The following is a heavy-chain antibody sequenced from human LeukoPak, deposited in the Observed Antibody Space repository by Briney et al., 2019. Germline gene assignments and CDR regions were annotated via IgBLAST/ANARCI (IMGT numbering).Heavy chain of an antibody. J-gene: IGHJ5*02. CDR3: ARDLFPERSSFRLVP. Sequence: ASVKVSCKASGYTFTDYYVHWVRQAPGQGLEWMGWINPNSGGTNYAQKFQGRVTMTRDTSISTAYMELSRLRSDDTAVYYCARDLFPERSSFRLVPWGQGTLVTVSS. CDR1: GYTFTDYY. CDR2: INPNSGGT. V-gene: IGHV1-2*02. D-gene: IGHD6-6*01.